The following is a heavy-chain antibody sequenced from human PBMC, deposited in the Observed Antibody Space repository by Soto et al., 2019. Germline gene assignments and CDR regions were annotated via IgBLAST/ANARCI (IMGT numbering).Heavy chain of an antibody. D-gene: IGHD2-15*01. J-gene: IGHJ4*02. CDR1: GFTFSSYW. CDR2: INNDGSIT. CDR3: ARSTKGSFDY. V-gene: IGHV3-74*01. Sequence: GSLRLSCAASGFTFSSYWMHWVRQAPGKGLVWVSRINNDGSITNYTDSVKGRFTMSRDNAKTTLHLQMESLRAEDTAVYYCARSTKGSFDYWGQRTLVTVSS.